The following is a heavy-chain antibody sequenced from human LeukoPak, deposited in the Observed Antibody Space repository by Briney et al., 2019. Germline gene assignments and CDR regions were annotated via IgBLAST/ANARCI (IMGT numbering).Heavy chain of an antibody. CDR2: FDPEDGET. Sequence: SVKVSCKVSGYTLTELSMHWLRQAPGKGLEWMGGFDPEDGETIYAQKFQGRVTMTEDTSTDTAYMELSSLRSEDTAVYYCATSKLTMVRGVPFEYWGQGTLVTVSS. CDR1: GYTLTELS. D-gene: IGHD3-10*01. CDR3: ATSKLTMVRGVPFEY. V-gene: IGHV1-24*01. J-gene: IGHJ4*02.